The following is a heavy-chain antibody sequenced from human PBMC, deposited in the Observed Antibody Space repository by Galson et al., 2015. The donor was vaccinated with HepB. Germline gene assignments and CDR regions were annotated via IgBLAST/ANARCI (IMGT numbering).Heavy chain of an antibody. V-gene: IGHV3-48*03. CDR1: GFTFSSYE. J-gene: IGHJ6*02. CDR2: ISSSGSTI. D-gene: IGHD3-10*01. Sequence: SLRLSCAASGFTFSSYEMNWVRQAPGKGLEWVSYISSSGSTIYYADSVKGRFTISRDNAKNSLYLQMNSLRAEDTAVYYCNAGDYYYYYGMDVWGQGTTVTVSS. CDR3: NAGDYYYYYGMDV.